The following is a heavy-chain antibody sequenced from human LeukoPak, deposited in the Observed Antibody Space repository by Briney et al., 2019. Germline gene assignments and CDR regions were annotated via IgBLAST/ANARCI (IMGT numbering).Heavy chain of an antibody. Sequence: GGSLRLSFAASGFTFSDHYMDWVRQAPGNGLEWVGRSRNKANSYTTEYAASVKGRFTISRDDSKNSLYLQMNSLKTEDTAVYYCARLHSSGWYTDYWGQGTLVTVSS. CDR3: ARLHSSGWYTDY. D-gene: IGHD6-19*01. V-gene: IGHV3-72*01. CDR1: GFTFSDHY. CDR2: SRNKANSYTT. J-gene: IGHJ4*02.